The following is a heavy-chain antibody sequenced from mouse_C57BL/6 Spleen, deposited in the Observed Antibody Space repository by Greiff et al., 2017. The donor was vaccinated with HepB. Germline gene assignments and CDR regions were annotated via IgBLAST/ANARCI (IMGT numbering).Heavy chain of an antibody. CDR2: IDPNSGGT. CDR1: GYTFTSYW. Sequence: QVQLQQPGAELVKPGASVKLSCKASGYTFTSYWMHWVKQRPGRGLEWIRRIDPNSGGTKYNEKFKSKATLTVDKPSSTAYMQLSSLTSEDSAVYYCARSWDGSSYWYFDVWGTGTTVTVSS. CDR3: ARSWDGSSYWYFDV. V-gene: IGHV1-72*01. D-gene: IGHD1-1*01. J-gene: IGHJ1*03.